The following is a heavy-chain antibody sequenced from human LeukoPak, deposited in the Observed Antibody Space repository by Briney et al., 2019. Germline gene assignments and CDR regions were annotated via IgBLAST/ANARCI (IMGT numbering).Heavy chain of an antibody. CDR1: GYTFTSYG. CDR3: ARHSSSWYDYYYYGMDV. CDR2: ISAYNGNT. Sequence: GASVKVSCKASGYTFTSYGISWVRQAPGQGLEWMGWISAYNGNTNYAQKLQGRVTMTTDTSTSTAYMELRSLRSDNTAVYYCARHSSSWYDYYYYGMDVWGQGSTVTVYS. J-gene: IGHJ6*02. D-gene: IGHD6-13*01. V-gene: IGHV1-18*01.